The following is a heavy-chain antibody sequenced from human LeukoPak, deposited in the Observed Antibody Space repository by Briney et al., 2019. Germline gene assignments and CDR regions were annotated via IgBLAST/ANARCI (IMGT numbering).Heavy chain of an antibody. CDR3: AVTYYDYVWGSYRDPKAFDI. Sequence: PGGSLRLSCAASGFTFSSYSMNWVRQAPGKGLEWVSYISSSSSTIYYADSVKGRFTISRDNAKNSLYLQMNSLRAEDTAVYYCAVTYYDYVWGSYRDPKAFDIWGQGTMVTVSS. J-gene: IGHJ3*02. V-gene: IGHV3-48*01. D-gene: IGHD3-16*02. CDR1: GFTFSSYS. CDR2: ISSSSSTI.